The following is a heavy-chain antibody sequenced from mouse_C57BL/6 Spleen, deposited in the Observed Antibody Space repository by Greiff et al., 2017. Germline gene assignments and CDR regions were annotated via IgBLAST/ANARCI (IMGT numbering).Heavy chain of an antibody. Sequence: QVQLQQPGAELVKPGASVKLSCKASGYTFTSYWMHWVKQRPGRGLEWIGRIDPNSGGTKYNEKFKSKATLTVDKPSSTAYMQLSSLTSEDSAVYYCARGSMITTAGGSWFAYWGQGTLVTVSA. J-gene: IGHJ3*01. CDR2: IDPNSGGT. CDR1: GYTFTSYW. D-gene: IGHD2-4*01. CDR3: ARGSMITTAGGSWFAY. V-gene: IGHV1-72*01.